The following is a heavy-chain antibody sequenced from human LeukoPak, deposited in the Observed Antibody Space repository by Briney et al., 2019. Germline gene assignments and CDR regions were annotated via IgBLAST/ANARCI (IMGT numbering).Heavy chain of an antibody. Sequence: PSETLSLTCTVSGYSISSGYYWGWIRQPPGKGLEWIGSIYHSGSTYYNPSLKSRVTISVDTSKNQFSLKLSSVTAADTAVYFLARVRVSSGSHPWYFDYWGQGTLVTVSS. V-gene: IGHV4-38-2*02. CDR2: IYHSGST. CDR1: GYSISSGYY. CDR3: ARVRVSSGSHPWYFDY. J-gene: IGHJ4*02. D-gene: IGHD3-22*01.